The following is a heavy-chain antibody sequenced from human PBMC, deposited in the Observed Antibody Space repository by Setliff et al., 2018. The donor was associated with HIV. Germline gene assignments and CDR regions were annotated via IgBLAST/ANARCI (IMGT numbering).Heavy chain of an antibody. CDR3: ARNSGSGFDP. J-gene: IGHJ5*02. V-gene: IGHV1-3*01. Sequence: GASVKVSCKASGYTFTGYYMHWVRQAPGQRLEWMGWINAGNGNSKYSEEFQGRVTITRDTSATTAYMELSSLRSEDTAVYYCARNSGSGFDPWGQGTLVTVSS. CDR1: GYTFTGYY. CDR2: INAGNGNS. D-gene: IGHD3-10*01.